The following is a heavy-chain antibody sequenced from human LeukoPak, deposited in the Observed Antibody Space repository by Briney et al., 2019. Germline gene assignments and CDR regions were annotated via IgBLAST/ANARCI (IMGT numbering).Heavy chain of an antibody. D-gene: IGHD2-15*01. J-gene: IGHJ4*02. Sequence: GGSLRLSCTASGFPSSSYSMVWVRQAAGKGLEWVALISGVGDSTYADSVQGRFTVSRDNSKNTVYLQLNSLRGEDTAVYYCAQEEAAVAHFENWGQGTLVTVSS. CDR1: GFPSSSYS. CDR2: ISGVGDST. CDR3: AQEEAAVAHFEN. V-gene: IGHV3-23*01.